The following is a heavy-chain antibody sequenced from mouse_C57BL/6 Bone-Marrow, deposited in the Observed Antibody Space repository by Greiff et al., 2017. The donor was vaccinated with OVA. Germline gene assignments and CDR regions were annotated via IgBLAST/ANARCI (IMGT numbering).Heavy chain of an antibody. CDR2: IYPGDGDT. Sequence: VHLVESGPELVKPGASVKISCKASGYAFSSSWMNWVKQRPGTGLEWIGRIYPGDGDTNYTGKFKGKATLTADKSSSTAYMQLSSLTSEDSAVYFCASQGYDYDDGAWFAYWGQGTLVTVSA. J-gene: IGHJ3*01. CDR3: ASQGYDYDDGAWFAY. V-gene: IGHV1-82*01. D-gene: IGHD2-4*01. CDR1: GYAFSSSW.